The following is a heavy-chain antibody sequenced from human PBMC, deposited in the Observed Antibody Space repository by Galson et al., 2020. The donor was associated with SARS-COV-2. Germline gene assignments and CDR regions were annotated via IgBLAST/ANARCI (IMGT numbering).Heavy chain of an antibody. V-gene: IGHV1-69*13. Sequence: SVKVSCKASGGTFSSYAISWVRQAPGQALEWMGGIIPIFGTANYAQKFQGRVTITADESTSTAYMELSSLRSEDTAVYYCASSRGGDIVVVPAALGAPFEFDYWGQGTLVTVSS. J-gene: IGHJ4*02. CDR2: IIPIFGTA. CDR3: ASSRGGDIVVVPAALGAPFEFDY. D-gene: IGHD2-2*01. CDR1: GGTFSSYA.